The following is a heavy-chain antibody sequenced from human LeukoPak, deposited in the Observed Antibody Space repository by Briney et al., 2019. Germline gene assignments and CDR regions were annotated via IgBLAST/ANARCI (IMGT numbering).Heavy chain of an antibody. V-gene: IGHV4-34*01. CDR2: INHSGST. Sequence: SETLSLTCAAYGGSFSGYYWSWIRQPPGKGLEWIGEINHSGSTNYNPSLKSRVTISVDTSKNQFSLKLSSVTAADTAVYYCATRGFWSGYFYFDYWGQGTLVTVSS. CDR3: ATRGFWSGYFYFDY. CDR1: GGSFSGYY. D-gene: IGHD3-3*01. J-gene: IGHJ4*02.